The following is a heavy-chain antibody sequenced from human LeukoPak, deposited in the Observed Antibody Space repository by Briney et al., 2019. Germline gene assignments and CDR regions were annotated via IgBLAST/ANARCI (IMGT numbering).Heavy chain of an antibody. V-gene: IGHV3-23*01. CDR1: GFTFSSYA. CDR2: ISGSGGST. Sequence: TGGSLRLSCAASGFTFSSYAMSWVRQAPGKGLEWVSAISGSGGSTYYADPVKGRFTISRDNSKNTLYLQMNSLRSEDTAVYYCAKGRQYPCYYYMDVWGKGTTVTVSS. D-gene: IGHD4-11*01. J-gene: IGHJ6*03. CDR3: AKGRQYPCYYYMDV.